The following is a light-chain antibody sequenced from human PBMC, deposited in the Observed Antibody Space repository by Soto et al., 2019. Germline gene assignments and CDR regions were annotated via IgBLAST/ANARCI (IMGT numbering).Light chain of an antibody. Sequence: IVIAPSPATLSLSPGESATLSCRASQSVSSNLAWHQQKPGQAPRILMYDASTRATGISARFSGSGSGTEFTLTISSLQSEDFAVYYCQQYHNWPITFGQGTRLEIK. J-gene: IGKJ5*01. V-gene: IGKV3-15*01. CDR3: QQYHNWPIT. CDR1: QSVSSN. CDR2: DAS.